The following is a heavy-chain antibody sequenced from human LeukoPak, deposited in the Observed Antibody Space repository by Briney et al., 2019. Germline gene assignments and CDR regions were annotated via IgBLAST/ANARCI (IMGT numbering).Heavy chain of an antibody. D-gene: IGHD6-6*01. CDR2: VNHSGST. CDR1: GGSFSGYY. Sequence: SETLSLTCAVYGGSFSGYYWSWIRQPPGKGLEWIGEVNHSGSTNYNPSLKSRVTISVDTSKNQFSLKLSSVTAADTAVYYCARDGVGSSAGGYYFDYWGQGTLVTVSS. CDR3: ARDGVGSSAGGYYFDY. J-gene: IGHJ4*02. V-gene: IGHV4-34*01.